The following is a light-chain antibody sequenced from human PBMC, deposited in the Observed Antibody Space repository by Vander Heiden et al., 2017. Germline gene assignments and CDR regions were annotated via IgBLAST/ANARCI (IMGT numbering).Light chain of an antibody. CDR1: FGPVSVHHY. V-gene: IGLV8-61*01. Sequence: QTVVTQETSLSVSPGETVTLTCGLSFGPVSVHHYPSWYQQIPAQAPRTVIYNTNTRSSGVPDRFSGSMLGSKAALTITGAQADDDSDYYCVQWFGGAMLFGGGTRLTVL. J-gene: IGLJ3*02. CDR2: NTN. CDR3: VQWFGGAML.